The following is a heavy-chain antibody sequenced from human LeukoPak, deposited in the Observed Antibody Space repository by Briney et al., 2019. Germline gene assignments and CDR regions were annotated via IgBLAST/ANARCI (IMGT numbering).Heavy chain of an antibody. D-gene: IGHD4-17*01. V-gene: IGHV3-48*02. CDR1: GFSISIYN. CDR3: ARDYGDHGEYFDY. J-gene: IGHJ4*02. CDR2: ISRTSSSV. Sequence: GGSLRLSCGASGFSISIYNINWVRQARGKGLEWVSYISRTSSSVKYADSVKGRFTISRDNAKNSVSLQMNSLRDEDTALYYCARDYGDHGEYFDYWGQGTLVTVSS.